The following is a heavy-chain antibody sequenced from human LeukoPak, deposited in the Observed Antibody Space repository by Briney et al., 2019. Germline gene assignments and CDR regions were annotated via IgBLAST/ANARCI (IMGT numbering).Heavy chain of an antibody. J-gene: IGHJ6*02. CDR1: GFTFSSYA. D-gene: IGHD3-16*01. CDR3: ARGPISWGHLMNYYYYYGMDV. V-gene: IGHV3-33*08. CDR2: IWYDGSNK. Sequence: GGSLRLSCAASGFTFSSYAMHWVRQAPGKGLEWVAVIWYDGSNKYYADSVKGRFTISRDNSKNTLYLQMNSLRAEDTAVYYCARGPISWGHLMNYYYYYGMDVWGQGTTVTVSS.